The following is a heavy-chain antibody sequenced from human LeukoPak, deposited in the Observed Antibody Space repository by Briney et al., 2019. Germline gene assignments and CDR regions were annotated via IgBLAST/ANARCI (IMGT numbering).Heavy chain of an antibody. J-gene: IGHJ3*02. CDR2: IYYSGST. CDR3: ARQGPYYYDSSGYRFDAFDI. CDR1: GGSISSSSYY. D-gene: IGHD3-22*01. V-gene: IGHV4-39*01. Sequence: ETLSLTCTVSGGSISSSSYYWGWIRQPPGKGLEWIGSIYYSGSTYYNPSLKSRVTISVDTSKNQFSLKLSSVTAADTAVYYCARQGPYYYDSSGYRFDAFDIWGQGTMVTVSS.